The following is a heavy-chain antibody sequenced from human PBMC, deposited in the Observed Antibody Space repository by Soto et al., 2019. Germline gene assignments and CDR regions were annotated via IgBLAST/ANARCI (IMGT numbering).Heavy chain of an antibody. CDR1: GGYISSYY. V-gene: IGHV4-59*01. CDR2: IYYSGST. J-gene: IGHJ4*02. CDR3: ARTLYSYGPRFDY. D-gene: IGHD5-18*01. Sequence: SETLSLTCTVSGGYISSYYWSWIRQPPGKGLEWIGYIYYSGSTNYNPSLKSRVTISVDTSKNQFSLKLSSVTAADTAVYYCARTLYSYGPRFDYWGQGTLVTVSS.